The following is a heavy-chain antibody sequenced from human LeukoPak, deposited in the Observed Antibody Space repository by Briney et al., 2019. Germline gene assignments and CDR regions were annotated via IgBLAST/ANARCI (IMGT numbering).Heavy chain of an antibody. J-gene: IGHJ6*02. V-gene: IGHV3-21*01. CDR1: GFTFSSYS. Sequence: GGSQRLSCAASGFTFSSYSMNWVRQAPGKGLEWVSSISSSSSYIYYADSVKGRFTISRDNAKNSLYLQMNSLRAEDTAVYYCARDGSGSYYNKCVSRGGCMDVWGQGTTVTVSS. CDR3: ARDGSGSYYNKCVSRGGCMDV. D-gene: IGHD3-10*01. CDR2: ISSSSSYI.